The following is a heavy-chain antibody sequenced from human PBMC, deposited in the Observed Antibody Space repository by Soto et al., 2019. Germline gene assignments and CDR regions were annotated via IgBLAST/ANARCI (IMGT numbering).Heavy chain of an antibody. CDR1: GIEFSNYA. D-gene: IGHD3-16*01. CDR2: VSASGRSR. Sequence: GGSLRLSCVGSGIEFSNYAMSWIRQAPGKVLEWVSIVSASGRSRYHADSVKGRFTISRDNSKNTLYLHMTNLRAEDTAVYYCAKDGNWLDVYYDVWGQGTPVTVSS. J-gene: IGHJ4*02. CDR3: AKDGNWLDVYYDV. V-gene: IGHV3-23*01.